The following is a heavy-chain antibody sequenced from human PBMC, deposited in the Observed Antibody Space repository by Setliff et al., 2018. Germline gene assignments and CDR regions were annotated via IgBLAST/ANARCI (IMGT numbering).Heavy chain of an antibody. CDR2: IYYGGSA. D-gene: IGHD2-2*02. J-gene: IGHJ6*02. Sequence: PSETLSLTCTVSGGSISSSSYYWGWIRQPPGKGLEWIGSIYYGGSAYYNPSLKSRVTISVDTSKNQFSLRLSSVTAADTAMYYCARDRQYCSSPTCYSSYFYYYGMDVWGQGTTVTVSS. V-gene: IGHV4-39*07. CDR3: ARDRQYCSSPTCYSSYFYYYGMDV. CDR1: GGSISSSSYY.